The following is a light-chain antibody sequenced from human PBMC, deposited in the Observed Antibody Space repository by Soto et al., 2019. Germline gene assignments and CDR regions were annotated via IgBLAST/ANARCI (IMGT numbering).Light chain of an antibody. CDR1: QSLPSNS. CDR3: HQSDDSPWT. J-gene: IGKJ1*01. Sequence: ETVLMQSPDTLSLSPGERVTLSCRASQSLPSNSLAWYQQKPGQPPRLLFYGASSRATGVPDRFVVSESGTDFILPVARLDDEDSAVYFCHQSDDSPWTFGQGTKVE. CDR2: GAS. V-gene: IGKV3-20*01.